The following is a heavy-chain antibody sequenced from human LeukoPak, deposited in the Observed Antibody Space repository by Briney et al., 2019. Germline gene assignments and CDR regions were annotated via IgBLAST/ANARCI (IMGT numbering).Heavy chain of an antibody. V-gene: IGHV4-59*01. Sequence: SETLSLTCAVYGGSFSGYYWSWIRQPPGKGLEWNGYIYYSGSTNYNPSLKSRVTISVDTSKNQFSLKLNSVTAADTAVYYCARASSGRLLFDYWGQGTLVTVSS. D-gene: IGHD6-19*01. CDR1: GGSFSGYY. CDR3: ARASSGRLLFDY. CDR2: IYYSGST. J-gene: IGHJ4*02.